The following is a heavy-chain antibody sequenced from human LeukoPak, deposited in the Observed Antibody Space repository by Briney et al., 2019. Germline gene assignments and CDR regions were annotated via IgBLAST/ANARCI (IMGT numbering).Heavy chain of an antibody. CDR2: IKSDGSST. CDR3: ARDPGYTSTWFDP. Sequence: GRSLRLSCAASGFTFSSYWMHWVRQVPGKGLVWVSRIKSDGSSTRYADSVKGRFTISRDNAKNTLYLQMNSLRAEDTAVYYCARDPGYTSTWFDPWGPGTLVTVSS. D-gene: IGHD6-13*01. J-gene: IGHJ5*02. CDR1: GFTFSSYW. V-gene: IGHV3-74*01.